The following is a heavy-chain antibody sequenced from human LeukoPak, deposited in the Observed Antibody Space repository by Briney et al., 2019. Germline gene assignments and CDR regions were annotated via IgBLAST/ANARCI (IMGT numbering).Heavy chain of an antibody. CDR3: VREDGSGSYHDY. D-gene: IGHD3-10*01. CDR1: GFTFSSYW. CDR2: INTDGSST. Sequence: GGSLRLSCAASGFTFSSYWMHWVRQAPGKGLVWVSRINTDGSSTSYADSVKGRFTISRDNAKNTLYLQMNSLRAEDTAVYYCVREDGSGSYHDYWGQGTLVTVSS. V-gene: IGHV3-74*01. J-gene: IGHJ4*02.